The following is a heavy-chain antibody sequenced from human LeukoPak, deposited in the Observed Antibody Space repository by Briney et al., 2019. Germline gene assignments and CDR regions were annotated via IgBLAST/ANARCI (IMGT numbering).Heavy chain of an antibody. D-gene: IGHD1-7*01. V-gene: IGHV4-39*01. Sequence: KSSETLSLICTVSGGSISSSSYYWGWIRQPPGKGLEWIGTMYYSGITYYNPSLKSRVTTSVDTSKNQSTLKVSSVTAADTAVYYCARSNWDSNVGIDYWGQGILVIVSS. CDR3: ARSNWDSNVGIDY. CDR2: MYYSGIT. CDR1: GGSISSSSYY. J-gene: IGHJ4*02.